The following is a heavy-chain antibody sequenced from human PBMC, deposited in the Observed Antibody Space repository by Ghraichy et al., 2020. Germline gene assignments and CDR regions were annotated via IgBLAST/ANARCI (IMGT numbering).Heavy chain of an antibody. J-gene: IGHJ5*02. Sequence: GGSLRLSCSASGASFSTFAMHWIRQAPGKGLQYVSGISGSGDYIYYADSVKGRFTISRDYSKNTLYFQMTSLRAEDTAVYYCVRDYYHNVVDPWGQGTLVTVSS. V-gene: IGHV3-64D*06. CDR3: VRDYYHNVVDP. D-gene: IGHD3-22*01. CDR2: ISGSGDYI. CDR1: GASFSTFA.